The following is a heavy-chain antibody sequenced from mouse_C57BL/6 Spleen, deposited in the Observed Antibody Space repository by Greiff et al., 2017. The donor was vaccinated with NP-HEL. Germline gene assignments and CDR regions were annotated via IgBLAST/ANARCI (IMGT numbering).Heavy chain of an antibody. V-gene: IGHV1-81*01. CDR1: GYTFTSYG. CDR2: IYPRSGNT. CDR3: ARSYYGNPGYFDY. Sequence: VQLVESGAELARPGASVKLSCKASGYTFTSYGISWVKQRTGQGLEWIGEIYPRSGNTYYNEKFKGKATLTADKSSSTAYMELRSLTSEDSAVYFCARSYYGNPGYFDYWGQGTTLTVSS. J-gene: IGHJ2*01. D-gene: IGHD2-10*01.